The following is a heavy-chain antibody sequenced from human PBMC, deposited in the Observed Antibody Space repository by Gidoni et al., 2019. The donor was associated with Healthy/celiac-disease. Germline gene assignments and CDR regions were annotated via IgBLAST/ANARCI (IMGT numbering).Heavy chain of an antibody. V-gene: IGHV1-8*01. CDR2: MNPNSCHT. CDR1: GYTLTSYD. Sequence: QVQLVQSGAEVKKPGASVKVSCKASGYTLTSYDINWVRQATGQGLEWMGWMNPNSCHTGYAQKFQCRVTMTRNTSISTAYMELSSLRSEDTAVYYCARTYYYDSSGYYSNYYYYGMDVWGQGTTVTVSS. D-gene: IGHD3-22*01. CDR3: ARTYYYDSSGYYSNYYYYGMDV. J-gene: IGHJ6*02.